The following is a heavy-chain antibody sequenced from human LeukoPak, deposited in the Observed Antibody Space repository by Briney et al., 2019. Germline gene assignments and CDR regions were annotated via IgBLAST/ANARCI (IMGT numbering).Heavy chain of an antibody. CDR1: GFTFSSYA. CDR3: AKAMYYYDSSGYYFDC. CDR2: ISGSSGST. Sequence: GGSLRLSCAASGFTFSSYAMSWVRQAPGKGLEWVSAISGSSGSTYYADSVKGRFTISRDNSKNTLYLQMNSLRAEDTAVYYCAKAMYYYDSSGYYFDCWGQGTLVTVSS. J-gene: IGHJ4*02. D-gene: IGHD3-22*01. V-gene: IGHV3-23*01.